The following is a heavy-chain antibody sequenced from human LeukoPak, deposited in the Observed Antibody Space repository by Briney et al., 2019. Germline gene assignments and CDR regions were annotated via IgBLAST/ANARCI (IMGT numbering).Heavy chain of an antibody. Sequence: ASVKVSCKASGYTFTGYYMHWVRQAPGQGLEWMGWINPNSGGTNYAQKFQGRVTMTRDTSISTAHMELSRLRSDDTAVYYCARGDYYDSSGYLDYWGQGTLVTVSS. CDR2: INPNSGGT. J-gene: IGHJ4*02. CDR1: GYTFTGYY. D-gene: IGHD3-22*01. V-gene: IGHV1-2*02. CDR3: ARGDYYDSSGYLDY.